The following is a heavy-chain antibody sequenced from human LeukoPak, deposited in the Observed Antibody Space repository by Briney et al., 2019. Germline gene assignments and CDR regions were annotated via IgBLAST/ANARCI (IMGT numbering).Heavy chain of an antibody. CDR2: ISGDGGST. CDR3: AKSYSGGWFLPFDY. J-gene: IGHJ4*02. Sequence: GGSLRLSCAASGFTFDDYAMHWVRQAPGKGLEWVSLISGDGGSTYYADSVKGRFTISRDNSKNSLYLQMNSLRTEDTALYYCAKSYSGGWFLPFDYWGQGTLVTVSS. D-gene: IGHD6-19*01. CDR1: GFTFDDYA. V-gene: IGHV3-43*02.